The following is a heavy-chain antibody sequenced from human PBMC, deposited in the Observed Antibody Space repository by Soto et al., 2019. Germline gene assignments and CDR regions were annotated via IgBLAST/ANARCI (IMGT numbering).Heavy chain of an antibody. CDR1: GFTFSNAW. V-gene: IGHV3-15*01. Sequence: GGSLRLSCAASGFTFSNAWMSWVRQAPGKGLEWVGRIKSKTDGGTTDYAAPVKGRFTISRDDSKNTLYLQMNSLKTEDTAVYYXTYYDFWSGYYYYGMDVWGQGTTVTVSS. CDR2: IKSKTDGGTT. D-gene: IGHD3-3*01. J-gene: IGHJ6*02. CDR3: TYYDFWSGYYYYGMDV.